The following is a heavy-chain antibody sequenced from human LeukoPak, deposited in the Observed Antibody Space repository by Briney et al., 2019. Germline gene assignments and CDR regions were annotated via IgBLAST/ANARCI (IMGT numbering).Heavy chain of an antibody. D-gene: IGHD5-24*01. CDR2: FYTSGST. V-gene: IGHV4-4*07. CDR3: ARGRDGYNFLNRGEYYYFDY. J-gene: IGHJ4*02. Sequence: SETLSLTCTVSGGSISSYYWSWIRQPAGKGLEWIGRFYTSGSTNYNPSLKSRVTISVDTSKNQFSLKLNSVTAADTAVYYCARGRDGYNFLNRGEYYYFDYWGQGTLVTVSS. CDR1: GGSISSYY.